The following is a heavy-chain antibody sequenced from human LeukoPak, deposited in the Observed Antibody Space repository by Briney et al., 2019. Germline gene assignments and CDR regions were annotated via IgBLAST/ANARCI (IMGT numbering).Heavy chain of an antibody. V-gene: IGHV3-23*01. CDR1: GFTFSSYA. CDR2: ISGSGGST. Sequence: GGSLRLSCAASGFTFSSYAMSWVRQAPGKGLEWVSAISGSGGSTYYADSVKGRFTISRDNSKNTLYLQMNSLRAEDTAVYYCVKNGGSGWPGQTDYWGQGTLVTVSS. D-gene: IGHD6-19*01. CDR3: VKNGGSGWPGQTDY. J-gene: IGHJ4*02.